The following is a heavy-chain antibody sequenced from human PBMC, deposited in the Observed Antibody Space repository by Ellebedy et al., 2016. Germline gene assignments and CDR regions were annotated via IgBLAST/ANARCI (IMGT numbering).Heavy chain of an antibody. V-gene: IGHV3-30*18. Sequence: GESLKISXEASGLPFGSKGMHWVRQAPGKGLERVAAISYDGEGTDYADAVKGRFTISRDNSEDTLFLQMNSLRAEDTAVYYCAKDTSGYYGGYFDFWGQGTLVTVSS. CDR2: ISYDGEGT. CDR3: AKDTSGYYGGYFDF. D-gene: IGHD3-22*01. J-gene: IGHJ4*02. CDR1: GLPFGSKG.